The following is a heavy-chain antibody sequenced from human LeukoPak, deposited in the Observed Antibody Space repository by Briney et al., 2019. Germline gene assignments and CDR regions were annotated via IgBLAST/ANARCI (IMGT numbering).Heavy chain of an antibody. Sequence: PSETLSLTCAVYGGSFSAYYWSWIRQPPGKGLEWIGEIDHTGSTNYNPSLKSRVTISVDTSKNQFSLKLSSVTAADTAVYYCARDVLRYYYYGMDVWGQGTTVTVSS. CDR2: IDHTGST. CDR3: ARDVLRYYYYGMDV. CDR1: GGSFSAYY. J-gene: IGHJ6*02. V-gene: IGHV4-34*01. D-gene: IGHD2-8*01.